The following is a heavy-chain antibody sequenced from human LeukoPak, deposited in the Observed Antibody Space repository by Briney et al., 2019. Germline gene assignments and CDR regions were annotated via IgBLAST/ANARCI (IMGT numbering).Heavy chain of an antibody. J-gene: IGHJ4*02. CDR3: AKDLHRNIVVVVAATPFDY. V-gene: IGHV1-18*04. CDR1: GYTFTSYG. Sequence: ASVKVSCKASGYTFTSYGISWVRQAPGQGLEWMGWISAYNGNTNYAQKPQGRVTMTTDTSTSTAYMELRSLRSDDTAVYYCAKDLHRNIVVVVAATPFDYWGQGTLVTASS. CDR2: ISAYNGNT. D-gene: IGHD2-15*01.